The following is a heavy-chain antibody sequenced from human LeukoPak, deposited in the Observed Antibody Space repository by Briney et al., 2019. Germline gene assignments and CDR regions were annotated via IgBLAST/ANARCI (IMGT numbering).Heavy chain of an antibody. V-gene: IGHV3-48*03. CDR3: ASNVDTATCAY. CDR2: ISSSGSTI. CDR1: GFTFSSSE. J-gene: IGHJ4*02. Sequence: PGGSLRLSCAASGFTFSSSEMNWVRQAPGKGLEWVSYISSSGSTIYYADSVKGRFTISRDNAKNSLYLQMNSLRAEDTAVYYCASNVDTATCAYWGQGTLVTVYS. D-gene: IGHD5-18*01.